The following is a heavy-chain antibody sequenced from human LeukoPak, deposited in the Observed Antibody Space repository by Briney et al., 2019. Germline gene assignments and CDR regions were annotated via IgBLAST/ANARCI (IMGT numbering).Heavy chain of an antibody. CDR3: AKPTSGKYYYFDY. CDR1: GFTFSIFQ. V-gene: IGHV3-48*03. D-gene: IGHD1-1*01. CDR2: IGGSSRDI. Sequence: PGGSLRLSCAASGFTFSIFQMTWFPQPPGKGLKWVSYIGGSSRDIFYADSVKGRFTISRDNSKNTLYLQMNSLRAEDTAVYYCAKPTSGKYYYFDYWGQGTLVTVSS. J-gene: IGHJ4*02.